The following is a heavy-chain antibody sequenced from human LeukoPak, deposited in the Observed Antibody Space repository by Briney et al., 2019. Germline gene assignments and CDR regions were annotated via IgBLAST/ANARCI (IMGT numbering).Heavy chain of an antibody. CDR2: IYYSGST. D-gene: IGHD6-19*01. Sequence: SETLSLTCTASGGSISSSSYYWGWIRQPPGKGLEWIGSIYYSGSTYYNPSLKSRVTISVDTSKNQFSLKLSSVTAADTAVYYCARELGSGFDIWGQGTVVTVSS. CDR1: GGSISSSSYY. CDR3: ARELGSGFDI. J-gene: IGHJ3*02. V-gene: IGHV4-39*02.